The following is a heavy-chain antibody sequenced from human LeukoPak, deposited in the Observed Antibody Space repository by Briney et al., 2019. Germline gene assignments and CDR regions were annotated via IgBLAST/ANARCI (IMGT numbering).Heavy chain of an antibody. CDR1: GGSFSGYY. CDR2: INHSGST. D-gene: IGHD3-3*01. Sequence: SETLSLTCAVYGGSFSGYYWSWIRQPPGKGLDWIGEINHSGSTNYNPSLKSRVTISVDTSKNQFSLKLGSVTAADTAVYYCARGVDIWSGLNWFDPWGQGTLVTVSS. CDR3: ARGVDIWSGLNWFDP. J-gene: IGHJ5*02. V-gene: IGHV4-34*01.